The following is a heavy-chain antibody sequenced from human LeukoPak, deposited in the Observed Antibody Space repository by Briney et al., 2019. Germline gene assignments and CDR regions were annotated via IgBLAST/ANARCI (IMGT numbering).Heavy chain of an antibody. J-gene: IGHJ3*02. CDR2: ISVYNVNT. Sequence: AAAKVSCKASGYTFTNFGISWVRQAPGQGLEWMGWISVYNVNTNYAQKVQDRVTMTTDTSTSTAYMELRSLRSDDTAVYYCARAGGWAREDYKADAFDIWGQGTMVIDSS. CDR3: ARAGGWAREDYKADAFDI. V-gene: IGHV1-18*01. D-gene: IGHD6-19*01. CDR1: GYTFTNFG.